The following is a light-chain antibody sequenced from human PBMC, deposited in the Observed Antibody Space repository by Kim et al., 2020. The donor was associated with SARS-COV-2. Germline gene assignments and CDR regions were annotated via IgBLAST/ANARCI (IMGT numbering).Light chain of an antibody. Sequence: SPGERATLSGRASQSVSSYLAWYQQKPGQAPRLLIYDASNRATGIPARFSGSGSGTEFTLTISSLLSEDFSVYYCQQYNNWPPWTFGQGTKVDIK. CDR1: QSVSSY. CDR2: DAS. V-gene: IGKV3D-15*01. J-gene: IGKJ1*01. CDR3: QQYNNWPPWT.